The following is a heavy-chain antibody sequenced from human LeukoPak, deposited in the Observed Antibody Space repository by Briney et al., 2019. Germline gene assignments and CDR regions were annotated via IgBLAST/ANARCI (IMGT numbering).Heavy chain of an antibody. V-gene: IGHV4-34*01. CDR3: ARSWSGYSYGYLFDY. Sequence: SETLSLTCAVYGGSFSGYYWSWIRQPPGKGLEWIGEINHSGSTNYNPSLKSRVTISVDTSKNQFSLKLSSVTAADTAVYYCARSWSGYSYGYLFDYWGQGTLVTVSS. J-gene: IGHJ4*02. CDR1: GGSFSGYY. CDR2: INHSGST. D-gene: IGHD5-18*01.